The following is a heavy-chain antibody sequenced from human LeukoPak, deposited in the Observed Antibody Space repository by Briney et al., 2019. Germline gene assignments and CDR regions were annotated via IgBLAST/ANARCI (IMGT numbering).Heavy chain of an antibody. D-gene: IGHD6-19*01. CDR2: IYYTGST. Sequence: SETLSLTCTVSGASISSYYWSWIRQPPGKGLEWIGSIYYTGSTNYNPSLKSLVTTSVDTSNNQFSLKLSSVTAADTAVYYCAGRIAVPSGGLRWFDPWGQATLVSVCS. J-gene: IGHJ5*02. V-gene: IGHV4-59*01. CDR1: GASISSYY. CDR3: AGRIAVPSGGLRWFDP.